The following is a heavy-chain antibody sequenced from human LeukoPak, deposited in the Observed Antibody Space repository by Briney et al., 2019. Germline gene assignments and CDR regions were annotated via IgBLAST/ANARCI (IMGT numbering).Heavy chain of an antibody. D-gene: IGHD1-26*01. CDR2: IRSDGNKK. CDR3: ARALKGVRRRIGGTTTFEYYYYMDV. Sequence: PGGPLRLSCGASGFTFSRYGMLWVRQAPGKGLEWVTYIRSDGNKKNYGDSVKGRFTISRDNSKNTLDLQMNSLRAEDTAVYYCARALKGVRRRIGGTTTFEYYYYMDVWGKGTTVTISS. J-gene: IGHJ6*03. CDR1: GFTFSRYG. V-gene: IGHV3-30*02.